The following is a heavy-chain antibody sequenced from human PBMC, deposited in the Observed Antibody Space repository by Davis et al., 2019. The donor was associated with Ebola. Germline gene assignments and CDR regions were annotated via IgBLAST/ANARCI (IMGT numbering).Heavy chain of an antibody. CDR1: GFTFSSYS. CDR3: ARDTLASQGPYLEWLHYYYYGMDV. Sequence: PGGSLRLSCAASGFTFSSYSMNWVRQAPGKGLEWVSSISSSTSYIYYADSVKGRFTISRDNAKNSLYLQMNSLRAEDTAVYYCARDTLASQGPYLEWLHYYYYGMDVWGQGTTVTVSS. V-gene: IGHV3-21*01. CDR2: ISSSTSYI. D-gene: IGHD3-3*01. J-gene: IGHJ6*02.